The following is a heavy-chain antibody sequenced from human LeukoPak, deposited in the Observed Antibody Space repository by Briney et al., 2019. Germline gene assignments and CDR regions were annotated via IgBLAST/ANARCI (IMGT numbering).Heavy chain of an antibody. J-gene: IGHJ4*02. CDR3: ARAQQHSSYYDFWSGYYRVGYFDY. V-gene: IGHV4-39*01. Sequence: PSETLSLTCTVSGGSISSSSYYWGWIRQPPGKGLEWIGSIYYSGSTYYNPSLKSRVTISVDTSKNQFSLKLSSVTAADTAVYYCARAQQHSSYYDFWSGYYRVGYFDYWGQGTLVTVSS. CDR1: GGSISSSSYY. D-gene: IGHD3-3*01. CDR2: IYYSGST.